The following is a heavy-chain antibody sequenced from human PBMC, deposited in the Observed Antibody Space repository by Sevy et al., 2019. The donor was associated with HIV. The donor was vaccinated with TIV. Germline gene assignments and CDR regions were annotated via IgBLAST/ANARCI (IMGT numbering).Heavy chain of an antibody. J-gene: IGHJ4*02. CDR1: GGSFSDYS. CDR2: INHSGST. V-gene: IGHV4-34*01. CDR3: ARWRGTRITMIVVVVTGYFDY. D-gene: IGHD3-22*01. Sequence: SETLSLTCAVYGGSFSDYSWSWIRQPPGKGLEWIGEINHSGSTNYNPSLKSRVIISVDTSKNQFSLKLSSVTAADTAVYYCARWRGTRITMIVVVVTGYFDYWGQGTLVTVSS.